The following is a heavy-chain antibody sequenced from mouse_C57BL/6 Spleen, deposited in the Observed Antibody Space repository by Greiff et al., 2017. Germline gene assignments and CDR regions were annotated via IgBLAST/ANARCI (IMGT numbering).Heavy chain of an antibody. CDR3: ARGTGTGFDY. D-gene: IGHD4-1*01. Sequence: VQLQQSGPELVQPGASVQISCKASGYSFTGYYMNWVKQSPEKSLEWIGEINPSTGGTTYNQKFKAKATLTVDKSSSTAYMQLKSLTSEDSAVYYCARGTGTGFDYWGQGTTLTFSS. CDR2: INPSTGGT. J-gene: IGHJ2*01. V-gene: IGHV1-42*01. CDR1: GYSFTGYY.